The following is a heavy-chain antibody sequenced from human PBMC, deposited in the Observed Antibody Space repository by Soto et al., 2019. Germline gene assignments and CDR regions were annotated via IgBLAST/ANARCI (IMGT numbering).Heavy chain of an antibody. V-gene: IGHV3-30*18. Sequence: QVQLVESGGGVVQPGGSLRLSCTASGFAFTDYGMHWVRQAPGKGLEWLAVISHDGQNRTFADPVKGRFINSRDNIKNTLYLQINSLRDEDTAVYYCAKVSGCVGGNCSLGWLDPWGQGTLVTVSS. CDR3: AKVSGCVGGNCSLGWLDP. J-gene: IGHJ5*02. D-gene: IGHD2-15*01. CDR1: GFAFTDYG. CDR2: ISHDGQNR.